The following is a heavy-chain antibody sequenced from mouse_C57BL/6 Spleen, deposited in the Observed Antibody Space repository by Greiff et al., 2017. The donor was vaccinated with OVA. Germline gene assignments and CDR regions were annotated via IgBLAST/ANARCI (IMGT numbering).Heavy chain of an antibody. V-gene: IGHV1-82*01. J-gene: IGHJ1*03. CDR1: GYAFSSSW. Sequence: VQLQQSGPELVKPGASVKISCKASGYAFSSSWMNWVKQRPGTGLEWIGRIYPGDGDTNYNGKFKGKATLTADKSSSTAYVQLSSLTSEDAAVYFCARRDSNYWCFEVWGTGTTVTVSS. D-gene: IGHD2-5*01. CDR3: ARRDSNYWCFEV. CDR2: IYPGDGDT.